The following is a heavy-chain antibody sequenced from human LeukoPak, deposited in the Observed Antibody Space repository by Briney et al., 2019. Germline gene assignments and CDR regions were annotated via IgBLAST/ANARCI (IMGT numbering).Heavy chain of an antibody. CDR1: GGSISSYY. J-gene: IGHJ3*02. Sequence: SETPSLTCTVSGGSISSYYWSWIRQPAGKGQEWIGRIYTSGSTNYNPSLKSRVTMSVDTSKNQFSLKLSSVTAADTAVYYCARDLLYCSSTSCYHAFDIWGQGTMVTVSS. CDR2: IYTSGST. V-gene: IGHV4-4*07. CDR3: ARDLLYCSSTSCYHAFDI. D-gene: IGHD2-2*01.